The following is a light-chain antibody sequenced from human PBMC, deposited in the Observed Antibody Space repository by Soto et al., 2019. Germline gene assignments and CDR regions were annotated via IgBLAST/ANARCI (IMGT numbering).Light chain of an antibody. V-gene: IGKV1-5*01. Sequence: DIHMTQSPSTLSASVGDRVTITCRASQSIGSRFAWYQQKQGKVPKILIYDASSLESGVLSRFSGSGSGTEFTLNISSLQLDDFATYYCKQYNSYWTLGQGKKGDIK. J-gene: IGKJ1*01. CDR1: QSIGSR. CDR2: DAS. CDR3: KQYNSYWT.